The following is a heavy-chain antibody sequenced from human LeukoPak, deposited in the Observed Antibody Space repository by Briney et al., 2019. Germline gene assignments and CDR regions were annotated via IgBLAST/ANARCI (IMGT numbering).Heavy chain of an antibody. J-gene: IGHJ4*02. V-gene: IGHV1-18*01. CDR1: GYTFTSYG. Sequence: ASVKVSCKASGYTFTSYGISWVRQAPGQGLEWMGWISAYNGNTNYAQKLQGRVTMTTDTSTSTAYLELRSLRSDDTAVYYCARDAIEYCCCDCYDDYWGQGTLVTVSS. CDR3: ARDAIEYCCCDCYDDY. CDR2: ISAYNGNT. D-gene: IGHD2-21*02.